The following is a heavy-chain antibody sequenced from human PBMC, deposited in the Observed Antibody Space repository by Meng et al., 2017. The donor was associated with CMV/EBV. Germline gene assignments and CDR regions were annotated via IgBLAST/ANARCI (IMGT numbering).Heavy chain of an antibody. CDR3: ARDIGGRRIAARPDY. D-gene: IGHD6-6*01. CDR1: GGSIYSSTFY. CDR2: IYFGGNT. Sequence: SETLSLTCTVSGGSIYSSTFYWGWIRQPPGKGLEWIGSIYFGGNTYYNPSLKSRVTISIDTSKNQFSLRLRSVTAADTAVYYCARDIGGRRIAARPDYWGQGTLVTVSS. V-gene: IGHV4-39*07. J-gene: IGHJ4*02.